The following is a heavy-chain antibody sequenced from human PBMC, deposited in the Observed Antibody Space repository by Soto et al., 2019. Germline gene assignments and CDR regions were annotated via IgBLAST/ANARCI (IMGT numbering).Heavy chain of an antibody. CDR3: AKGNSYSVVRGVIDY. CDR1: GFTFSSYG. J-gene: IGHJ4*02. D-gene: IGHD3-10*01. V-gene: IGHV3-30*18. Sequence: QVQLVESGGGVVQPGRSLRLSCAASGFTFSSYGMHWVRQAPGKGLEWVAVISYDGSNKYYADSVKSRFTISRDNSKNTLYLQMNSLRAEDTAVYDCAKGNSYSVVRGVIDYWGQGTLVTVSS. CDR2: ISYDGSNK.